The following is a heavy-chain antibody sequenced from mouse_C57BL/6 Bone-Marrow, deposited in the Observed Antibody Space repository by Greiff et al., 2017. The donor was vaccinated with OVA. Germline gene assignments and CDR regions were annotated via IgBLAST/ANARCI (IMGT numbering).Heavy chain of an antibody. J-gene: IGHJ2*01. V-gene: IGHV1-5*01. D-gene: IGHD3-3*01. CDR1: GYTFTSYW. CDR3: TKGGPTRCFDY. Sequence: VQLQQSGTVLARPGASVKMSCKTSGYTFTSYWLHWVKQRPGQGLEWIGAIYPGNSDTSYNQKFKGKAKLTAVTSASTAYMELSSLTNEDSAVYYCTKGGPTRCFDYWGQGTTLTVSS. CDR2: IYPGNSDT.